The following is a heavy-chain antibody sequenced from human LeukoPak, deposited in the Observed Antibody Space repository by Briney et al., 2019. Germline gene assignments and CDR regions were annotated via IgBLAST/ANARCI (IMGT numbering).Heavy chain of an antibody. J-gene: IGHJ3*02. CDR1: GGTFSSYA. CDR2: IIPIFGTA. D-gene: IGHD2-2*01. CDR3: ASTAGLRTSSAFDI. V-gene: IGHV1-69*13. Sequence: SVKVSCKASGGTFSSYAISWVRQAPGQGLEWMGGIIPIFGTANYAQKFQGRVTITADESTSTAYMELSSLRSEDTAVYYCASTAGLRTSSAFDIWGQGTMVTVSS.